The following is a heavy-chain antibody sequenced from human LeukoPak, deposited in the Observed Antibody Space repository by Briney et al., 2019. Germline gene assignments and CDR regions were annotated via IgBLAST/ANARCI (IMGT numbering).Heavy chain of an antibody. CDR2: ISYDGSNK. Sequence: GGSLRLSCAASGFTFSSYGMTWVRMAPGKGLEWVAVISYDGSNKYYADSVKGRFTISRDNSKNTLYLQMNSLRAEDTAVYYCAKEYYYGMDVWGKGTTVTVSS. CDR3: AKEYYYGMDV. V-gene: IGHV3-30*18. CDR1: GFTFSSYG. J-gene: IGHJ6*04.